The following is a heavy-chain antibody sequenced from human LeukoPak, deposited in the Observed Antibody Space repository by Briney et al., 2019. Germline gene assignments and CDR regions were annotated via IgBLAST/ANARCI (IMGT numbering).Heavy chain of an antibody. D-gene: IGHD3-3*01. CDR2: IHTSGRT. CDR1: GGSISGGSDY. Sequence: SQTLSLTCTVSGGSISGGSDYWSWFRQPAGKGLEWIGRIHTSGRTNYNPSLKSRVTISVDTSKNQFSLKLSSVTAADTAVYYCASLTFSYDFWSGYFDYWGQGTLVTVSS. CDR3: ASLTFSYDFWSGYFDY. V-gene: IGHV4-61*02. J-gene: IGHJ4*02.